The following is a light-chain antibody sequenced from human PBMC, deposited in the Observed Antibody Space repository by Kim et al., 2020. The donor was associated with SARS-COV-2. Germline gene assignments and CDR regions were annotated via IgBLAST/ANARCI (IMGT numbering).Light chain of an antibody. Sequence: PSINNACTRSSRDGGGYNYVSWYQQHPGKAPKLMIYDVSNRPSGVSNRFSGSKSGNTASLTISGLQAEDEADYYCSSYTSSSTVVFGGGTQLTVL. J-gene: IGLJ2*01. CDR1: SRDGGGYNY. V-gene: IGLV2-14*03. CDR3: SSYTSSSTVV. CDR2: DVS.